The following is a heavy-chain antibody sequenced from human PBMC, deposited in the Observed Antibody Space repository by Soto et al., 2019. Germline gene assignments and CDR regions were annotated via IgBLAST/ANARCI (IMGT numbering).Heavy chain of an antibody. CDR1: GFTFSSYG. CDR3: AREVQLVDAFDI. V-gene: IGHV3-33*01. J-gene: IGHJ3*02. Sequence: QVQLVESGGGVVQPGRSLRLSCAASGFTFSSYGMHWVRQAPGKGLEWVAVIWYDGSNKYYADSVKGRFTISRDNSKNTLYLQMNSLRAEDTAVYYCAREVQLVDAFDIWGQGTMVTVSS. CDR2: IWYDGSNK. D-gene: IGHD6-13*01.